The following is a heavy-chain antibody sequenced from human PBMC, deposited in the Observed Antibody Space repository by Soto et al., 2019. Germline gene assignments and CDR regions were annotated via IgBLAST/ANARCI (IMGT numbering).Heavy chain of an antibody. CDR1: GFTFSSYG. CDR3: ARGNSSSWYDVVNFDY. D-gene: IGHD6-13*01. Sequence: QVQLVEAGGGVVQPGRSLRLSCAASGFTFSSYGMHWVRQAPGKGLERVAVICYDGSNKYYADSVKGRFTISRDNSKNTLYLQMNSLRAEDTAVYYCARGNSSSWYDVVNFDYWGQGTLVTVSS. J-gene: IGHJ4*02. CDR2: ICYDGSNK. V-gene: IGHV3-33*01.